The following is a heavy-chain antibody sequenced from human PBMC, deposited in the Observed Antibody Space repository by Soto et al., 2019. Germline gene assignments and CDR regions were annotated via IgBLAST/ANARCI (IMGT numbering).Heavy chain of an antibody. CDR2: ITGSGSDT. Sequence: GGSLRLSCAASGFTFNNYAMGWVRQTPGKGLEWFSAITGSGSDTYYADSVKGRFTISRDNAKNTLSLQMNSLRAEDTAVYYCARSYYDFWSGNLNFDYWGQGTLVTVSS. CDR3: ARSYYDFWSGNLNFDY. CDR1: GFTFNNYA. J-gene: IGHJ4*02. V-gene: IGHV3-23*01. D-gene: IGHD3-3*01.